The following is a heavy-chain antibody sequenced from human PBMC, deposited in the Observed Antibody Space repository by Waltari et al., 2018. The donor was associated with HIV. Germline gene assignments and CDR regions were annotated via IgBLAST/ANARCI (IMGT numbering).Heavy chain of an antibody. CDR2: ASHSGGT. J-gene: IGHJ2*01. Sequence: QVQLQESGPRLVRPSETLYLTCVVSGSSITTDYYWGWIRQPPGKGLEWIGSASHSGGTFHNASLKSRVTMSVDRSKNQFSLKMSSVTAADTAVYYCARAKVVPALFELWGRGTLVTVSS. V-gene: IGHV4-38-2*01. D-gene: IGHD2-15*01. CDR1: GSSITTDYY. CDR3: ARAKVVPALFEL.